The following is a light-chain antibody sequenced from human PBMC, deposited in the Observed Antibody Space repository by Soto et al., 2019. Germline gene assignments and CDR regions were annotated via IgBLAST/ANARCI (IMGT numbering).Light chain of an antibody. Sequence: EVVLTQSPGTLSLSPGERATLACRTSQSISSTYLAWYQQRPGQAPRLLMSRTSRRATGVPDRFSGRGSGTDFILSICRVEHDDFAVYYCQHDGDSATYS. CDR3: QHDGDSATYS. V-gene: IGKV3-20*01. CDR2: RTS. J-gene: IGKJ2*03. CDR1: QSISSTY.